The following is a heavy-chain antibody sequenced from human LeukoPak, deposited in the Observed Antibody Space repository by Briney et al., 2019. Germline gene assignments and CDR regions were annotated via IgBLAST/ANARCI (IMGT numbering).Heavy chain of an antibody. J-gene: IGHJ4*02. V-gene: IGHV4-59*01. Sequence: SETLSLTCTVSGGSISSYYWSWIRQPPGKGLEWIGYIYYSGSTNYNPSLKSRVTISVDTSKNQFSLKLSSATAADTAVYYCAQSSGRRHYFDYWGQGTLVTVSS. CDR1: GGSISSYY. CDR3: AQSSGRRHYFDY. D-gene: IGHD6-19*01. CDR2: IYYSGST.